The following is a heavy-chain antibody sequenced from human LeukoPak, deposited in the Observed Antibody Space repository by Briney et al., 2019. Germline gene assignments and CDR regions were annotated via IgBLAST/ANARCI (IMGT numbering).Heavy chain of an antibody. V-gene: IGHV4-59*12. Sequence: PSETLSLTCTVSGGSISTYYWSWIRQPPGKGLEWIGYIYYSGSINYNPSLKSRVTISVDTSKNQSSLNLSSVTAADTAVYYCARGRGSSWYYFDSWGQGTLVTVSS. J-gene: IGHJ4*02. CDR1: GGSISTYY. CDR3: ARGRGSSWYYFDS. CDR2: IYYSGSI. D-gene: IGHD6-13*01.